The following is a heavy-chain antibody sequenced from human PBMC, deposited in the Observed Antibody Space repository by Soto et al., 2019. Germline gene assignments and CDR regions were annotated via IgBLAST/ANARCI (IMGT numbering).Heavy chain of an antibody. CDR1: GGTFSSYA. D-gene: IGHD3-22*01. Sequence: QVQLVQSGAEVKKPGSSVKVSCKASGGTFSSYAISWVRQAPGQGLEWMGEIIPIFGTAKYAQKFQGRVTITADESTSTAYMELSSLRSEDTAVYYCARDRGTSSGYYPDWFDPWGQGTLVTVSS. J-gene: IGHJ5*02. CDR2: IIPIFGTA. V-gene: IGHV1-69*12. CDR3: ARDRGTSSGYYPDWFDP.